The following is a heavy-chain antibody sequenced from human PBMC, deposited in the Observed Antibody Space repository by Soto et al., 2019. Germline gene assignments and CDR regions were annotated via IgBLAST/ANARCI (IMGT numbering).Heavy chain of an antibody. D-gene: IGHD6-19*01. CDR1: GFTVSSNY. Sequence: GGSLRLSCAASGFTVSSNYMSWVRQAPGKGLEWVSVIYSGGSTYYADSVKGRFTISRDNSKYTLYLQMNSLRAEDTAVDYCARAYSSGWYGGYYFDYWGQGTLVTVSS. CDR2: IYSGGST. CDR3: ARAYSSGWYGGYYFDY. J-gene: IGHJ4*02. V-gene: IGHV3-53*01.